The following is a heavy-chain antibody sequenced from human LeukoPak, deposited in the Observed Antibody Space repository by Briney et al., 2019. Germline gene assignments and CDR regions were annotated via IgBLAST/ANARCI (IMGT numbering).Heavy chain of an antibody. Sequence: GGSLRLSCAASGFTFSSYAMSWVRQAPGKGLEWVSAISGSGGSTYYVDSVKGRFTISRDNSKNTLYLQMNSLRAEDTAVYYCAKADSDSSGYNRNWFDPWGQGTLVTVSS. CDR2: ISGSGGST. CDR1: GFTFSSYA. D-gene: IGHD3-22*01. J-gene: IGHJ5*02. CDR3: AKADSDSSGYNRNWFDP. V-gene: IGHV3-23*01.